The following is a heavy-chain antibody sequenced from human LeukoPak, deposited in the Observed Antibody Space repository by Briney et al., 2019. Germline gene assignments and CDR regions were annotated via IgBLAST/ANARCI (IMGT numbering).Heavy chain of an antibody. Sequence: SETLSLTCTVSGGSISSGGYYWSWIRQHPGKGLEWIGYIYYSGNTHYNPSLSSRVTMSVDTSKNQFSLKLSSVTAADTAVYYCARLLFYYDGSGYSYYFDYWGQGTLVTVSS. J-gene: IGHJ4*02. CDR3: ARLLFYYDGSGYSYYFDY. CDR2: IYYSGNT. D-gene: IGHD3-22*01. V-gene: IGHV4-61*08. CDR1: GGSISSGGYY.